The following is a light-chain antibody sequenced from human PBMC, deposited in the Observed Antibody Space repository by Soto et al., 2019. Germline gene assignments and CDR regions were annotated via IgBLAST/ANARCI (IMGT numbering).Light chain of an antibody. CDR3: QHDYTYSWT. J-gene: IGKJ1*01. CDR1: QNIETG. CDR2: DAS. V-gene: IGKV1-5*01. Sequence: DIQMSQSPSTLSASVGDRLTITCRASQNIETGLGWYQQKPGKAPNLLIYDASSLESGVSSRFSGRGSGTEFTLTISSLQPDDFATYYCQHDYTYSWTFGQGTTVEVK.